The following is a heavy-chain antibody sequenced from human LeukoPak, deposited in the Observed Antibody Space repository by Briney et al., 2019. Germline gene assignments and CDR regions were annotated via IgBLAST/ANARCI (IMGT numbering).Heavy chain of an antibody. CDR2: INHSGST. V-gene: IGHV4-34*01. CDR3: AGRGYYDFWSGYKGLFDY. CDR1: GGSFSGYY. J-gene: IGHJ4*02. Sequence: SETLPLTCAVYGGSFSGYYWSWIRQPPGKGLEWIGEINHSGSTNYNPSLKSRVTISVDTSKNQFSLKLSSVTAADTAVYYCAGRGYYDFWSGYKGLFDYWGQGTLVTVSS. D-gene: IGHD3-3*01.